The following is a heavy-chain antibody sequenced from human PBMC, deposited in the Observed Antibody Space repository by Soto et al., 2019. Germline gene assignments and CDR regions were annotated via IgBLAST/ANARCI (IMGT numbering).Heavy chain of an antibody. CDR2: INHSGTT. CDR1: GGTFSGYY. V-gene: IGHV4-34*01. Sequence: QVHLQQWGAGLLKPSETLSLTCAVYGGTFSGYYWSWIRQPPGKGLEWIGEINHSGTTNYNPSLKSRVTLSMDTAKTQFSLKLSSVTAADTAVYYCASTAGILLWFGELRYYFDFWGQGTLVTV. D-gene: IGHD3-10*01. J-gene: IGHJ4*02. CDR3: ASTAGILLWFGELRYYFDF.